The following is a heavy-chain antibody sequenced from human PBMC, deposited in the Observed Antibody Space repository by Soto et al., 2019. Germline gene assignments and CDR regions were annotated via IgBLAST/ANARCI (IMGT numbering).Heavy chain of an antibody. D-gene: IGHD6-19*01. CDR2: ISSSSSYT. CDR3: ARTRIAVGH. CDR1: GFTFSDYY. J-gene: IGHJ4*02. V-gene: IGHV3-11*06. Sequence: VGSLRLSCAASGFTFSDYYMSWIRQAPGKGLEWVSYISSSSSYTNYADSVKGRFTISRDNAKNSLYLQMNSLRAEDTAVYYCARTRIAVGHWGQGTLVTVSS.